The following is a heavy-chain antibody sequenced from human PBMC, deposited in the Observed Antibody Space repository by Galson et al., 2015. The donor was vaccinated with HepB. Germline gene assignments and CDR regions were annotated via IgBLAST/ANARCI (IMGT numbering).Heavy chain of an antibody. Sequence: QSGAEVKKPGESLTISCKGSGYSFTRYWIGWVRQMPGKGLEWMGIIYPGDSDTTYSPSFQGQVTISADKSISTAYLQWSSLKASDTAMYFCARRATGYYYARDVWGQGTTVTVSS. V-gene: IGHV5-51*01. D-gene: IGHD5-12*01. CDR2: IYPGDSDT. CDR3: ARRATGYYYARDV. CDR1: GYSFTRYW. J-gene: IGHJ6*02.